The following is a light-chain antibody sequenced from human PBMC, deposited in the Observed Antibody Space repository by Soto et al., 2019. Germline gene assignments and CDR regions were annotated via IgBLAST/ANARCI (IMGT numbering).Light chain of an antibody. J-gene: IGKJ1*01. CDR3: QQYGGSPQT. Sequence: EIVLTQSPGTLSLSPGERATLSCRASQSVSNYLAWYQQKPGQAPRLLIYGASRRATVIPDRFSGSGSGTDFTLTISRLEPEDFAVYCCQQYGGSPQTFGQGTNVEIK. CDR1: QSVSNY. CDR2: GAS. V-gene: IGKV3-20*01.